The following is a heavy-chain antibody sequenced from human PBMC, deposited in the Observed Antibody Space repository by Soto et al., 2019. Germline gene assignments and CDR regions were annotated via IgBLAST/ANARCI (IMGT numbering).Heavy chain of an antibody. CDR2: INDDGIST. D-gene: IGHD3-10*01. Sequence: LRLSCAASGFTFRMYWMHWVRQVPGKGPEWVSRINDDGISTNYADSVKGRFTISRDNAKNTLYLQMNALRVEDTGVYYCTRGPRPTSNGTGAFWGQGTLVTVSS. CDR1: GFTFRMYW. CDR3: TRGPRPTSNGTGAF. V-gene: IGHV3-74*01. J-gene: IGHJ4*02.